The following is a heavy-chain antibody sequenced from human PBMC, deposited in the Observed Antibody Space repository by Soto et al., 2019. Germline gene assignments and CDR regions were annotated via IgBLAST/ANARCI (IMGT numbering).Heavy chain of an antibody. V-gene: IGHV1-69*02. J-gene: IGHJ3*01. Sequence: QVHLEQSGAEVKKPGSSVKVSCKAAGGTFSTYTLIWVRQAPGQGLEWMGRIIPMLTVTNSAQKFQGRVTLTAEKSTSTAFMELTSLTSDDTAVYYCSIGSWSAETFDVWGQGTMVIVSS. D-gene: IGHD2-2*01. CDR2: IIPMLTVT. CDR1: GGTFSTYT. CDR3: SIGSWSAETFDV.